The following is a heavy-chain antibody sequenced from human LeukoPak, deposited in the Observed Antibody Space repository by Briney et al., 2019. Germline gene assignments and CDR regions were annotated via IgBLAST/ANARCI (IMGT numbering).Heavy chain of an antibody. Sequence: GGSLRLSCAASGFTFSSYSMIWVRQAPGKGLEWVSGIGGSGDRIFYADSVKGRFTISRDSSKNTVYLQMNSLRAEDTAVYYCAKDWEIHGFRGFFDYWGQGTLVTVSS. D-gene: IGHD3-10*01. V-gene: IGHV3-23*01. CDR1: GFTFSSYS. CDR3: AKDWEIHGFRGFFDY. J-gene: IGHJ4*02. CDR2: IGGSGDRI.